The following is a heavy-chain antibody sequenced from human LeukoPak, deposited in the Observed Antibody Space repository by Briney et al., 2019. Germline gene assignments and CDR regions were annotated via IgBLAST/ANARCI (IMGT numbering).Heavy chain of an antibody. V-gene: IGHV3-21*01. CDR3: ARGGYSSGWFFDY. J-gene: IGHJ4*02. Sequence: GGSLRLSCAASGFTFSSYSMNWVRQAPGKGLEWVSSISSSSSYIYYADSVKGRFTISRDNAKNSLYLQMNSLRAEDTAVYYCARGGYSSGWFFDYWGQGTLVTVSS. CDR1: GFTFSSYS. D-gene: IGHD6-19*01. CDR2: ISSSSSYI.